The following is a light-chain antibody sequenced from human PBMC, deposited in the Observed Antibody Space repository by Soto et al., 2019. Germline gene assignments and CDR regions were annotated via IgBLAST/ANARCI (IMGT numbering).Light chain of an antibody. CDR3: LQHDSHSRLT. Sequence: DIQMTQSPSSLSASVGDRVTITCRASQDIRNVLGWCQKKPEKAPKRLIYVASSLQSGVPSRFSGSGSGTKFTLTISSLQPEDFATYDCLQHDSHSRLTFGGGTKAEIK. CDR1: QDIRNV. CDR2: VAS. V-gene: IGKV1-17*01. J-gene: IGKJ4*01.